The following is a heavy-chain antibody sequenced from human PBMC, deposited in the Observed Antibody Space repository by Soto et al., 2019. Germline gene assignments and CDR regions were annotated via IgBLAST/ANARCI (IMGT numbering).Heavy chain of an antibody. Sequence: SETLSLTCTVSGGSISSGDYCWNWIRQTPGKGLEWIGSMYYSGTTYYNPALKSRLNISIDSSKNQFSLKLSSVTAADTAVYYCARSRSVSGDLFDYWGQGTLVTVS. CDR3: ARSRSVSGDLFDY. CDR1: GGSISSGDYC. CDR2: MYYSGTT. J-gene: IGHJ4*02. D-gene: IGHD3-10*01. V-gene: IGHV4-30-4*02.